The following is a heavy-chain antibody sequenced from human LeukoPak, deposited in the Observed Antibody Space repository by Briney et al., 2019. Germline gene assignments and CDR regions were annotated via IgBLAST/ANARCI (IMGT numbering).Heavy chain of an antibody. CDR3: AHRFYDFWSGYTPGYMDV. J-gene: IGHJ6*03. CDR1: GFSLSTSGVG. CDR2: IYWDDDK. D-gene: IGHD3-3*01. V-gene: IGHV2-5*02. Sequence: SGPTLVNPTQTLTLTCTFSGFSLSTSGVGVGWIRQPPGKALEWLVLIYWDDDKRYSPSLKSRLTITKDTSKNQVVLTMTNMDPVDTATYYCAHRFYDFWSGYTPGYMDVWGKGTTVTVSS.